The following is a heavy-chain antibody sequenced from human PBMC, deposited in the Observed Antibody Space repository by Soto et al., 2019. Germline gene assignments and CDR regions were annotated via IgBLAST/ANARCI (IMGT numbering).Heavy chain of an antibody. V-gene: IGHV4-4*02. D-gene: IGHD6-13*01. Sequence: PSETLSLTCAVAGGSISSSNWWSWVRQPPGKGLEWIGEIYHSGSTNYNPSLKSRVTISVDKSKNQFSLKLSSVTAADTAVYYCARAAMGGSSWPFDYWGLGTLVTVSS. J-gene: IGHJ4*02. CDR1: GGSISSSNW. CDR3: ARAAMGGSSWPFDY. CDR2: IYHSGST.